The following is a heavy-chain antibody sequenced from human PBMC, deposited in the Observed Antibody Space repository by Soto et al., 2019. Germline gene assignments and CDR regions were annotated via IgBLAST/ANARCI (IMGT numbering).Heavy chain of an antibody. J-gene: IGHJ5*02. D-gene: IGHD1-26*01. CDR2: INGDGSST. Sequence: EVQLVESGGGLVQPGGSLRLSCAATGFTFSSYWMHWVRQGPGKGLVWVSRINGDGSSTSYADSVKGRFTISRDNAKNTVYLQMNRLRAEDTAVYYCARVTTGSWHWFAPWAQGTLVTVPS. CDR3: ARVTTGSWHWFAP. CDR1: GFTFSSYW. V-gene: IGHV3-74*01.